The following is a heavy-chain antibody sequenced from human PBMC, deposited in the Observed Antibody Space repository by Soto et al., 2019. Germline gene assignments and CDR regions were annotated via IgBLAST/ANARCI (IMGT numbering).Heavy chain of an antibody. V-gene: IGHV3-23*01. CDR1: GFSFDNYA. Sequence: GGSLRLSCAGSGFSFDNYAMSWVRQAPGKGLEWVSGISGSGASIDYSDSVKGRFTISRDNAKNTLYLQMNRLRAEDTALYYCARGLKNYYGMDFWGQGITVTVSS. CDR2: ISGSGASI. CDR3: ARGLKNYYGMDF. J-gene: IGHJ6*01.